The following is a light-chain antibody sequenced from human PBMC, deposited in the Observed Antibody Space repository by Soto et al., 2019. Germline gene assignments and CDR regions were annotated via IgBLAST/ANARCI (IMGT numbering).Light chain of an antibody. Sequence: ILLTQSPSSLSASVGDRVTITCRASQGIDTSLAWYQQKPGKAPKLLIYAASNFQSGVPSRFSGSGSGTEFTLTISSLQPEDFATYYCQQRNSYPITFGQGTRLEIK. J-gene: IGKJ5*01. CDR2: AAS. CDR3: QQRNSYPIT. V-gene: IGKV1-9*01. CDR1: QGIDTS.